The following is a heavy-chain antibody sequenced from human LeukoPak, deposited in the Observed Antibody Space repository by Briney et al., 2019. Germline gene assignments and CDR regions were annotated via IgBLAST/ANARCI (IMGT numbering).Heavy chain of an antibody. Sequence: PGGSLRLSCAASGFTFSSYAMSWVRQAPGKGLEWVSGISGSGDNTYYADSVKGRFTISRGNSKNTLCVQVNSLGTEDTAAYYCAKGSYYDSSGSFYFDYWGQGTLVTVSS. CDR2: ISGSGDNT. J-gene: IGHJ4*02. CDR1: GFTFSSYA. CDR3: AKGSYYDSSGSFYFDY. D-gene: IGHD3-22*01. V-gene: IGHV3-23*01.